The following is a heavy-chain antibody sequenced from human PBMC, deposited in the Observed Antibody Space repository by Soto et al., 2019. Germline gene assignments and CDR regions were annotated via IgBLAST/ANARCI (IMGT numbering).Heavy chain of an antibody. V-gene: IGHV3-30-3*01. CDR3: ARTELGYCSGGSCYPGY. Sequence: QVQLVESGGGVVQPGRSLRLSCAASGFTFSSYAMHWVRQAPGKGLEWVAVISYDGSNKYYADSVKGRFTISRDNSKNTLYLQMNSLGAEDTAVYYCARTELGYCSGGSCYPGYWGQGTLVTVSS. J-gene: IGHJ4*02. D-gene: IGHD2-15*01. CDR2: ISYDGSNK. CDR1: GFTFSSYA.